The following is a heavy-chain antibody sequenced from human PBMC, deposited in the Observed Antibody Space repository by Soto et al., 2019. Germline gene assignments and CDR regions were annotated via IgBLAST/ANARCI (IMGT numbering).Heavy chain of an antibody. V-gene: IGHV4-30-2*01. J-gene: IGHJ4*02. Sequence: QLQLQESGSGLVKPSQTLSLTSAVSGGSISSGGYSWSWIRQPPGKGLEWIGYIYHSGSTYYNPSLKSRVTISVDRSKNQFSLKLSSVTAADTAVYYCARAGSGTFYYFDYWGQGTLVTVSS. CDR3: ARAGSGTFYYFDY. D-gene: IGHD3-10*01. CDR1: GGSISSGGYS. CDR2: IYHSGST.